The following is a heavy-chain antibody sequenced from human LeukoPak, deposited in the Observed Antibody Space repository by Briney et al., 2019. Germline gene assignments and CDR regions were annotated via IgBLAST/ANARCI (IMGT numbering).Heavy chain of an antibody. Sequence: GGSLRLSCSASGFTFSTYAMHWVRQAPGKGLEYVSAISSYGGSTYYADSVKGRFTISRDSSKNTLYLQMNSLRGEDTAVYYCARSLERDYHGSGYYMNNWFDPWGQGTLVTVSS. CDR2: ISSYGGST. V-gene: IGHV3-64*04. CDR1: GFTFSTYA. J-gene: IGHJ5*02. D-gene: IGHD3-10*01. CDR3: ARSLERDYHGSGYYMNNWFDP.